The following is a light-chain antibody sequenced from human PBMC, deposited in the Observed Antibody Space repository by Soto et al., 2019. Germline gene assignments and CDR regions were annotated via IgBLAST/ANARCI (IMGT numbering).Light chain of an antibody. CDR3: QQYGSSART. CDR1: QGIGDT. Sequence: EVVMRQSPATLSVSPGECATLSFMASQGIGDTLAWYQHKPGQTPRLLIYDTSTRATGVPTRFSGSRSGAEFTLTISRLEPEDFAVYYRQQYGSSARTFGQGTKVDIK. V-gene: IGKV3D-15*02. CDR2: DTS. J-gene: IGKJ1*01.